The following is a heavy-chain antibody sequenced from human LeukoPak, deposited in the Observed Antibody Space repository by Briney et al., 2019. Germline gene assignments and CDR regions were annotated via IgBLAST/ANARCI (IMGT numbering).Heavy chain of an antibody. CDR3: TVPQSGGNWFDP. J-gene: IGHJ5*02. Sequence: PGGSLRLSCAASGFTFSDSAIHWVCQASGKGLEWVGRIRGKGFSDPPAYAASVKDGFTISRDDSESTAYLQMNSLKAEDTAVYYCTVPQSGGNWFDPWGPGTQVTVSS. CDR2: IRGKGFSDPP. CDR1: GFTFSDSA. V-gene: IGHV3-73*01. D-gene: IGHD3-16*01.